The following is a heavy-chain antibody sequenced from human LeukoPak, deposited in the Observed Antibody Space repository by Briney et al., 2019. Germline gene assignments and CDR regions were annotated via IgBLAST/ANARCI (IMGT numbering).Heavy chain of an antibody. J-gene: IGHJ6*03. CDR2: FDPEDGET. CDR1: GYTLTELS. V-gene: IGHV1-24*01. CDR3: ATPGRRYYYYSMDV. Sequence: GASVKVSCKVSGYTLTELSMHWVRQAPGKGLEWMGGFDPEDGETIYAQKFQGRVTMTEDTSTDTAYMELSSPRSEDTAVYYCATPGRRYYYYSMDVWGKGTTVTVSS.